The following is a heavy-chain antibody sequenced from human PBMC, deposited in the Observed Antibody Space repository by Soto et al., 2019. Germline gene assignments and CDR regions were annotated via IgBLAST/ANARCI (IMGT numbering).Heavy chain of an antibody. D-gene: IGHD3-9*01. Sequence: QVQLVQSGAEVKKPGASVKVSCKASGYTFTSYDINWVRQATGQGLEWMGWMNPNSGNTGYAQKLQARVTMPSTTSISTAYMELSSLRSEDTAVYYCARDDILSGYASFDPWGQGTLVTVSS. CDR2: MNPNSGNT. J-gene: IGHJ5*02. CDR3: ARDDILSGYASFDP. CDR1: GYTFTSYD. V-gene: IGHV1-8*01.